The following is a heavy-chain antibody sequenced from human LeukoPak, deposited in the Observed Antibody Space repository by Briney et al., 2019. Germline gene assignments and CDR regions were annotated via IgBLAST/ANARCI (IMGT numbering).Heavy chain of an antibody. Sequence: ASVTVSCTASGYTFTGYYMHWVRQAPGQGLEWMGWINPNSGGTNYAQKFQGRVTMTRDTSISTDYMELSGLRSDDTAVYYCARSTSSSWYNFDYWGQGTLVTVSS. CDR1: GYTFTGYY. D-gene: IGHD6-13*01. J-gene: IGHJ4*02. CDR2: INPNSGGT. CDR3: ARSTSSSWYNFDY. V-gene: IGHV1-2*02.